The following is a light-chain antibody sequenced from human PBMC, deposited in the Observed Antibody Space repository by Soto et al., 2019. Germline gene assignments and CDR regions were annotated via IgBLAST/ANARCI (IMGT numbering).Light chain of an antibody. CDR1: RSISSW. Sequence: DIQMTQSPSTLSASVGDRVTITCRASRSISSWLAWFQQKPGKAPKLLIYDASSLESGVPSRFSGSGSGTGTEFTLTISSLQPDDFATYYCQQYNSYSYTFGQGTKVDIK. CDR2: DAS. J-gene: IGKJ2*01. CDR3: QQYNSYSYT. V-gene: IGKV1-5*01.